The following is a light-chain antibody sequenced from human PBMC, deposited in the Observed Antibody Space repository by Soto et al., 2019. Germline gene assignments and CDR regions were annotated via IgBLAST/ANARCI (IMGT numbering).Light chain of an antibody. V-gene: IGKV1-5*03. Sequence: DIQMTQCPSTVSASIGDRVTITCRASQSINSWLAWYQQKPGKAPKLLIYKASTLESGVPSRFSSIVSGAEFTLTISCLQPDDFATYYCQHYNSYSEFSFGPVTKVYI. CDR1: QSINSW. CDR2: KAS. CDR3: QHYNSYSEFS. J-gene: IGKJ3*01.